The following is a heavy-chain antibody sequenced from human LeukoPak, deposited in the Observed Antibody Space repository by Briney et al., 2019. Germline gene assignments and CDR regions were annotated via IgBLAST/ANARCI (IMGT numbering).Heavy chain of an antibody. V-gene: IGHV3-30*04. CDR1: GFTFSSYA. Sequence: PGRSLRLSCAASGFTFSSYAMHWVRQAPGKGLEWVAVISNDGSKKQYADSVKGRFTISRDNSKNTLYLQMNSLRAEGTDVYYCARDLAYCGGECYSGDAFDIWGQGTMVTVSS. CDR2: ISNDGSKK. J-gene: IGHJ3*02. CDR3: ARDLAYCGGECYSGDAFDI. D-gene: IGHD2-21*01.